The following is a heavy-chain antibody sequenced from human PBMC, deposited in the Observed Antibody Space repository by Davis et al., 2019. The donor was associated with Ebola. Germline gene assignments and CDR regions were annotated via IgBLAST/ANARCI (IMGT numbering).Heavy chain of an antibody. J-gene: IGHJ6*02. Sequence: GESLKISCTASGFTFGDYAMSWFRQAPGKGLEWVSSISSSSSYIYYADSVKGRFTISRDNAKNSLYLQMNSLRAEDTAVYYCAKDRTFYYDSSRGYNDYGMDVWGQGTTVTVSS. CDR2: ISSSSSYI. D-gene: IGHD3-22*01. CDR3: AKDRTFYYDSSRGYNDYGMDV. V-gene: IGHV3-21*01. CDR1: GFTFGDYA.